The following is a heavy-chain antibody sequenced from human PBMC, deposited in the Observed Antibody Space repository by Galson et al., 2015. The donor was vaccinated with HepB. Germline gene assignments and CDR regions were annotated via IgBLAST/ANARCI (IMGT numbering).Heavy chain of an antibody. Sequence: SLRLSCAVSGFSFRTSWMSWVRQAPGKGLEWVANINQDGSEKSSVDSVKGRFTISRDNAKNSLYLQMNSLRAEDTAVYYCVRGRSGWGLYLFDYWGQGTLVTVSS. D-gene: IGHD6-19*01. CDR1: GFSFRTSW. CDR3: VRGRSGWGLYLFDY. V-gene: IGHV3-7*01. CDR2: INQDGSEK. J-gene: IGHJ4*02.